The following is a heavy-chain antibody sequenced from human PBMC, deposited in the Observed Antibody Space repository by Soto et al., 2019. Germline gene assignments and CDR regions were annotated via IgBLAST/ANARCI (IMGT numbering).Heavy chain of an antibody. CDR2: FYWDDDK. CDR3: ASGHAAADKGNYYDNRDF. CDR1: GFSLSSGGVG. Sequence: QITLKESGPTLVKPTQTLTLTCFFSGFSLSSGGVGVGWIRQPPGKALEWLAFFYWDDDKRYNPSLRKRLTIPTGDTPHPAVLTMANTDPVDTATCSWASGHAAADKGNYYDNRDFWGQGTTVTVSS. J-gene: IGHJ6*03. V-gene: IGHV2-5*02. D-gene: IGHD3-9*01.